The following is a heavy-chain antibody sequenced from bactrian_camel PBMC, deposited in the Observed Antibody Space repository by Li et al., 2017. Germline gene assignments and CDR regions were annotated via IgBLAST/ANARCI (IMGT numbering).Heavy chain of an antibody. CDR1: GFTFSSYD. D-gene: IGHD3*01. CDR3: AAPSDTTMITMTTVQALGCYWNY. J-gene: IGHJ4*01. Sequence: HVQLVESGGALVQPGGSLRLSCAASGFTFSSYDMAWVRQCPGKGLEWVSGIHSGGTTYYAESVRGRFTISRVNAKNTLYLQMNSLKPEDTAMYYCAAPSDTTMITMTTVQALGCYWNYWGQGTQVTVS. CDR2: IHSGGTT. V-gene: IGHV3S9*01.